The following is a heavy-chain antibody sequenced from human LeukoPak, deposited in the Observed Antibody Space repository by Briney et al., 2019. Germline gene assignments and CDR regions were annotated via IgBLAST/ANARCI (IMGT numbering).Heavy chain of an antibody. D-gene: IGHD5-12*01. CDR1: GFTFSSYA. Sequence: GGSLRLSCTASGFTFSSYAMSWVRQAPGKGLEWVSAISGSGGSTYYADSVKGRFTISRDNSKNTLYLQMNSLRAEDTAVYYCAKDKFNSGYDVRRLDYWGQGTLVTVSS. V-gene: IGHV3-23*01. J-gene: IGHJ4*02. CDR3: AKDKFNSGYDVRRLDY. CDR2: ISGSGGST.